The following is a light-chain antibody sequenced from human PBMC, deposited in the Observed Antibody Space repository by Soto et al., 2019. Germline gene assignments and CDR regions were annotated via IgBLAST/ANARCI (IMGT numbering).Light chain of an antibody. CDR2: KAS. J-gene: IGKJ1*01. CDR3: QQYNSYSEA. Sequence: DIQMTQSPSTLSGSVGDRVTITCRASQTISGWLAWYQQKPGKAPKLLIYKASTLKSGVPSRFSGSGSGTEFTLTISSLQPDDLETYYCQQYNSYSEAFGQGTKVDIK. CDR1: QTISGW. V-gene: IGKV1-5*03.